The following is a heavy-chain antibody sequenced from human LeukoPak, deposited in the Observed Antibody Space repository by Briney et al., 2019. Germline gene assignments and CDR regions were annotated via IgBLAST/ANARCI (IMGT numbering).Heavy chain of an antibody. V-gene: IGHV1-46*01. CDR1: GYTFTNYY. D-gene: IGHD5-12*01. Sequence: ASVKVSCKASGYTFTNYYIHWVRQAPGQGLEWMGIINPSGGSTSYAQKFQGRVTMTRDVSTSTVYMELSSLRSEDTAVYYCARDESGYDSGWVGYWGQGTLVTVSS. J-gene: IGHJ4*02. CDR2: INPSGGST. CDR3: ARDESGYDSGWVGY.